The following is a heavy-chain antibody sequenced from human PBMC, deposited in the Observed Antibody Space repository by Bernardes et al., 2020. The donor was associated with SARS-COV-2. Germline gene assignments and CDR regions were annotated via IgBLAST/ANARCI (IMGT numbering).Heavy chain of an antibody. V-gene: IGHV1-8*01. Sequence: ASVQVSCKASGYTFTNYDINWVRPATGQGLEWMGWMNPNSGNTGYAQKFQGRVTMTRNTSISTAYMELSSLRSEDTAVYYCARGRRATAGIDYWGQGTLVTVSS. J-gene: IGHJ4*02. CDR3: ARGRRATAGIDY. CDR1: GYTFTNYD. CDR2: MNPNSGNT. D-gene: IGHD6-13*01.